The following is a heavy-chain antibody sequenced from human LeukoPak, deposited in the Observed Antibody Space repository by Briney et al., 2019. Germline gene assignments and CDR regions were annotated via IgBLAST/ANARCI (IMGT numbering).Heavy chain of an antibody. D-gene: IGHD1-1*01. Sequence: SETLSLTCTVSGGSISSYYWSWIRQPPGKGLEWIGYIYYSGSTNYNPSLKSRVTISVDTSKNQFSLKLSSVTAADTAVYYCASRKLDDAFDIWGQGTMVTVSS. CDR2: IYYSGST. CDR3: ASRKLDDAFDI. CDR1: GGSISSYY. J-gene: IGHJ3*02. V-gene: IGHV4-59*01.